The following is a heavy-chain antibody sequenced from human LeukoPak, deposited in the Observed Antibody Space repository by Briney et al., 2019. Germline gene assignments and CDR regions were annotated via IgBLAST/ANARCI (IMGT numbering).Heavy chain of an antibody. CDR3: APKTYDSYYYGMDV. CDR2: ISSSGSTI. Sequence: GGSLRLSCAASGFTFSDYYMRWIRQAPGKGLEWVSYISSSGSTIYADSVKGRFTISRDNAKNSLYLQMNSLRAEDTAVYYCAPKTYDSYYYGMDVWGQGTTVTVSS. J-gene: IGHJ6*02. D-gene: IGHD5-12*01. V-gene: IGHV3-11*01. CDR1: GFTFSDYY.